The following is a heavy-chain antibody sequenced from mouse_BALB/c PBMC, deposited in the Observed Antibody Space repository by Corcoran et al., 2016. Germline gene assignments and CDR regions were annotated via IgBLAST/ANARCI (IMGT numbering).Heavy chain of an antibody. CDR1: GYSITSGYY. V-gene: IGHV3-6*02. J-gene: IGHJ2*01. D-gene: IGHD1-1*01. CDR2: ISYDGSN. Sequence: DVQLQESGPGLVKPSQSLSLTCSVTGYSITSGYYWNWIRQVPGTKLEWMGYISYDGSNNYNPSLKNRISITSDTSKNQFFLKLNSVTTEDTATYYCARDYYGSSYFDYCGQGTTLTVSS. CDR3: ARDYYGSSYFDY.